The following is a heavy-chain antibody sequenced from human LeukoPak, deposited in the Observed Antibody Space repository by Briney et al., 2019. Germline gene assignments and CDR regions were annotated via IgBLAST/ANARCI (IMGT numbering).Heavy chain of an antibody. V-gene: IGHV4-34*01. Sequence: SETLSLTCAVYGGSFSGYYWSWIRQPPGKGLEWIGEINHSGSTNYNPSLKSRVTISVDTSKNQFSLKLSSVTAADTAVYYCARGIAVAPNWFDPWGQGTLVTVSS. J-gene: IGHJ5*02. CDR2: INHSGST. CDR1: GGSFSGYY. CDR3: ARGIAVAPNWFDP. D-gene: IGHD6-19*01.